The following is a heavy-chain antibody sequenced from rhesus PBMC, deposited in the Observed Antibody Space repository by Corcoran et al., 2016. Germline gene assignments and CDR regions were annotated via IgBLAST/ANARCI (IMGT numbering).Heavy chain of an antibody. CDR3: ASDRGGGRLDS. V-gene: IGHV4-169*02. J-gene: IGHJ6*01. CDR2: IYGSGSST. D-gene: IGHD6-25*01. CDR1: GGSISSSY. Sequence: QLQLQESGPGLVKPSETLSVPCAVSGGSISSSYWSWIRQAPGKGLEWIGYIYGSGSSTNYNPSLKSRVTLSVDTSKNQLSLKLSSVTAADTAVYYCASDRGGGRLDSWGQGVVVTVSS.